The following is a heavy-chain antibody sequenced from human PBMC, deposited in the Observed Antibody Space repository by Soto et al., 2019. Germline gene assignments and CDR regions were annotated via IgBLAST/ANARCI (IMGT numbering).Heavy chain of an antibody. V-gene: IGHV4-4*01. Sequence: QVQLQESGPGLVKPSGTLSLTCAVSGDSITSSAWWSCVRQPPGQGLEWIGAIHLGGTTNYNPSHKSRVTISVYKSKNQFSLILNSVTAADTAISCWARGDNWRLDIWGQGTLVTVSS. D-gene: IGHD1-20*01. CDR1: GDSITSSAW. CDR3: ARGDNWRLDI. J-gene: IGHJ4*02. CDR2: IHLGGTT.